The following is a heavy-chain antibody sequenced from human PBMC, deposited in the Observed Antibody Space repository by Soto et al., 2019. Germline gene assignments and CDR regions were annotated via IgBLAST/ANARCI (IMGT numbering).Heavy chain of an antibody. CDR1: GGSISSYY. CDR3: ARSRSYDYIWGSYRYSHSPHYYYMDV. V-gene: IGHV4-59*01. D-gene: IGHD3-16*02. CDR2: IYYSGST. Sequence: SETLSLTCTVSGGSISSYYWSWIRQPPGKGLEWIGYIYYSGSTNYNPSLKSRVTISVDTSKNQFSLKLSSVTAADTAVYYCARSRSYDYIWGSYRYSHSPHYYYMDVWGKGTTVTVSS. J-gene: IGHJ6*03.